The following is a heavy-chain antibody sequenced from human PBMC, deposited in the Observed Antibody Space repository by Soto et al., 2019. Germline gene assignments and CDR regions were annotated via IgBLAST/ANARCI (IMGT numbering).Heavy chain of an antibody. V-gene: IGHV3-48*02. Sequence: EVQLVESGGGSVHPGGSVRLACAASGFRFSDHSMNWVRQAPGKGLEWVSYITSSGDSIYYADSVKGRFTVSRDNAKNSLFLQMNGLRDEDTAVYYCARLPKVSTVTSWGQVNLVTVSS. CDR3: ARLPKVSTVTS. CDR1: GFRFSDHS. J-gene: IGHJ4*02. CDR2: ITSSGDSI. D-gene: IGHD4-17*01.